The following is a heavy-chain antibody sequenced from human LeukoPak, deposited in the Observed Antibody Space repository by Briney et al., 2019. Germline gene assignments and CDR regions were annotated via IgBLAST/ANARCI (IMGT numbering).Heavy chain of an antibody. CDR1: GFTVNNNY. D-gene: IGHD1-26*01. J-gene: IGHJ6*02. CDR2: IYSGGSK. CDR3: AREGEHYVGVEYYYYGMDV. V-gene: IGHV3-66*01. Sequence: GGSLRLSCAASGFTVNNNYMSWVRQAPGKGLEWVSVIYSGGSKYYADSVKGRFTISRDNSKNTVYLQMISLRAEDTAVYYCAREGEHYVGVEYYYYGMDVWGQGTTVTVSS.